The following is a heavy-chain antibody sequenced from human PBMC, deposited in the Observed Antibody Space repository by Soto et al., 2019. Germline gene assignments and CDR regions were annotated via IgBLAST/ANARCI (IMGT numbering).Heavy chain of an antibody. Sequence: GGSLRLSCAASGFTFSSYSMNWVRQAPGKGLEWVSYISSSSSTIYYADSVKGRFTISRDNAKNSLYLQMNSLRAEDTAVYYCAREGAGQVRGVIEASEAGIYYYYYYMDVWGKGTTVTVSS. CDR3: AREGAGQVRGVIEASEAGIYYYYYYMDV. CDR2: ISSSSSTI. V-gene: IGHV3-48*01. D-gene: IGHD3-10*01. J-gene: IGHJ6*03. CDR1: GFTFSSYS.